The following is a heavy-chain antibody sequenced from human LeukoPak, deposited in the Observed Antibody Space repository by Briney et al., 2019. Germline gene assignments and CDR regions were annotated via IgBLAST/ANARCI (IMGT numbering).Heavy chain of an antibody. CDR2: FDPEDGET. Sequence: ASVTVSCTVSGYTLTELSMHWVRQAPGKGLEWMGGFDPEDGETIYAQKFQGRVTMTEDTSTDTAYMELSSLRSEDTAVYYCATGDYYDSSGYRWGQGTLVTVSS. V-gene: IGHV1-24*01. D-gene: IGHD3-22*01. CDR1: GYTLTELS. J-gene: IGHJ5*02. CDR3: ATGDYYDSSGYR.